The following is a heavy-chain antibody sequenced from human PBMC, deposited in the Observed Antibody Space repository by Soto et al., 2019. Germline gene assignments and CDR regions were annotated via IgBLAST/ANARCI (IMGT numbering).Heavy chain of an antibody. D-gene: IGHD3-9*01. J-gene: IGHJ5*02. CDR3: ARGCPHYDILTGYYSGWFDP. Sequence: SETLSLTCTVSGGSISSYYWSWIRQPPGKGLEWIGYIYYSGSTNYNPSLKSRVTISVDTSKNQFSLKLSSVTAADTAVYYCARGCPHYDILTGYYSGWFDPWGQGTLVTVSS. CDR1: GGSISSYY. V-gene: IGHV4-59*01. CDR2: IYYSGST.